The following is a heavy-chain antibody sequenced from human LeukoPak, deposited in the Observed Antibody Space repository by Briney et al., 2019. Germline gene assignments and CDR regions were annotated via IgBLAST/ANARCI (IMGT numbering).Heavy chain of an antibody. J-gene: IGHJ4*02. CDR1: GFTFSDYN. CDR3: AKVRWDNSGWYYSDS. D-gene: IGHD6-19*01. CDR2: IFYDGSNK. V-gene: IGHV3-30*18. Sequence: GGSLRLSCAASGFTFSDYNMNWLRQAPGKGLEWVAVIFYDGSNKYYADSVKGRFTRSRDNSKNTLYLQVNSLRVEDTAVYYCAKVRWDNSGWYYSDSWGKGTMVTVSS.